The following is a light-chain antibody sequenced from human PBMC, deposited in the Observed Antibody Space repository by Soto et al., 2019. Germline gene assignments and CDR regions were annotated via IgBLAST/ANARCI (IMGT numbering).Light chain of an antibody. Sequence: DIQMTQSPSSLSASVGDRVTITCRASQGISNYLAWYQQKPVKDPKLLIYAASTLQSGVPSRFSGSGSGTDFTLTISSLQPEDVATYYCQKYNSALIFTFGPGTKVDIK. CDR3: QKYNSALIFT. V-gene: IGKV1-27*01. J-gene: IGKJ3*01. CDR1: QGISNY. CDR2: AAS.